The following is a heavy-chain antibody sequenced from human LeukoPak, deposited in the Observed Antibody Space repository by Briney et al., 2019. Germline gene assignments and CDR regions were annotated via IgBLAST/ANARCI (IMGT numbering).Heavy chain of an antibody. V-gene: IGHV4-34*01. CDR3: ARIEGYCSSASCYPWAYFDY. D-gene: IGHD2-2*01. CDR1: NGSFSGHY. Sequence: SETLSLTCAVYNGSFSGHYWSWIRQPPGKGLEWIGEINHSGSTNYNPSLKRRVTISGDTPKNQFSLNLRSVTAADTDVYYCARIEGYCSSASCYPWAYFDYWGQGTLVTVSS. CDR2: INHSGST. J-gene: IGHJ4*02.